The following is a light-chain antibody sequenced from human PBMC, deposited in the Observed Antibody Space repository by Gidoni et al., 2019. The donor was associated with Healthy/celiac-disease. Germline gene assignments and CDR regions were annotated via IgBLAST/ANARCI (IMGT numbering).Light chain of an antibody. CDR2: LGS. CDR1: QSLLHSNGYNY. Sequence: DIVMTQSPLSLPVTPGEPATITCRSSQSLLHSNGYNYLDWYLQKPGQSQQLLIYLGSNRASGVPDRFSGSGSGTDFTLKISRVEAEEVGVYYCMQALQTPAFGQGTKVEIK. V-gene: IGKV2-28*01. J-gene: IGKJ1*01. CDR3: MQALQTPA.